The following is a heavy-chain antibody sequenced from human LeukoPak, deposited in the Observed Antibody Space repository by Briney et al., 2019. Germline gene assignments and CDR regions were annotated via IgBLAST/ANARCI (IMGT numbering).Heavy chain of an antibody. CDR3: SRARSGDGFNLDY. D-gene: IGHD5-24*01. V-gene: IGHV3-33*01. Sequence: GGSLRLSCAASGFTFSRYGMHWVRQAPGKGLEWLAVISYGGTDKYYADSVKGRFTISRENSKNTLYLQINRLKARDKAVYFCSRARSGDGFNLDYWGQGTLVTVSS. CDR2: ISYGGTDK. CDR1: GFTFSRYG. J-gene: IGHJ4*02.